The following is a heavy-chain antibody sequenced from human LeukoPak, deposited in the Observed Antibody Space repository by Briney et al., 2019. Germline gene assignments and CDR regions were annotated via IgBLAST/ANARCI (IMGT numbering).Heavy chain of an antibody. J-gene: IGHJ6*02. Sequence: PGGSLRLSCAASGFTFSSYGMHWVRQAPGKGLEWVAVISYDGSNKYYADSVKGRFTISRDNSKNALYLQMNSLRAEDTAVYYYAKEHIVVVPAAIPTPHPIYYYYGMDVWGQGTTVTVSS. CDR2: ISYDGSNK. D-gene: IGHD2-2*02. V-gene: IGHV3-30*18. CDR1: GFTFSSYG. CDR3: AKEHIVVVPAAIPTPHPIYYYYGMDV.